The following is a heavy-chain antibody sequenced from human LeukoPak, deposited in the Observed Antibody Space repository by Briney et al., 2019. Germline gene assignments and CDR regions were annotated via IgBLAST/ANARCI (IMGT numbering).Heavy chain of an antibody. CDR3: VRVVRRAAAHAGNWFDP. CDR1: GYTFSGYF. Sequence: GASVKVSCKASGYTFSGYFIHWVRQAPGQGLEWMGWINPNTGGTDYIQKFQGRVTMTRDTSISTAYMELNSLKSDDTAVYYCVRVVRRAAAHAGNWFDPWGQGTLVTVSS. J-gene: IGHJ5*02. V-gene: IGHV1-2*02. CDR2: INPNTGGT. D-gene: IGHD6-13*01.